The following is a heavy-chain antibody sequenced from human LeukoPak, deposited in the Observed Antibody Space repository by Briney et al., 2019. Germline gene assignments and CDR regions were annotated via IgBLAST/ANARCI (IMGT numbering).Heavy chain of an antibody. D-gene: IGHD5-12*01. J-gene: IGHJ4*02. CDR2: IYYSGST. V-gene: IGHV4-59*01. Sequence: SETLSLTCTVSGSSISSYYWSWIRQPPGKGLEWIGYIYYSGSTNYNPSLKSRVTISVDTPKNQFSLKLSSVTAADTAVYYCARGIYSGYDYGYWGQGTLVTVSS. CDR1: GSSISSYY. CDR3: ARGIYSGYDYGY.